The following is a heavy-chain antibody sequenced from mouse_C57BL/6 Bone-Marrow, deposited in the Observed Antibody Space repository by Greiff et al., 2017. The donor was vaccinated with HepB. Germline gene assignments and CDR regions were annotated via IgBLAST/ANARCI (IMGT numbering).Heavy chain of an antibody. CDR3: ARQGYYAMDY. V-gene: IGHV5-15*01. J-gene: IGHJ4*01. Sequence: EVQVVESGGGLVQPGGSLKLSCAASGFTFSDYGMAWVRQAPRKGPEWVAFISNLAYSIYYADTVTGRFTISRENAKNTLYLEMSILRSEDTAMYYCARQGYYAMDYWGQGTSVTVSS. CDR2: ISNLAYSI. CDR1: GFTFSDYG.